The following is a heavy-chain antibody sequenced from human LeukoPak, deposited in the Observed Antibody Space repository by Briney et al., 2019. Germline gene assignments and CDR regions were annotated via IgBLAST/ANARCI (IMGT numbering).Heavy chain of an antibody. J-gene: IGHJ6*04. CDR2: INHSGST. CDR1: GGSFSGYY. Sequence: PSETLSLTCAVYGGSFSGYYWSWIRQPPGKGLEWIGEINHSGSTNYNPSLKSRVTISVDTSKNQFSLKLSSVTAADTAVYYCARGGKMVRGVVGVADVWGKGTTVTVSS. CDR3: ARGGKMVRGVVGVADV. D-gene: IGHD3-10*01. V-gene: IGHV4-34*01.